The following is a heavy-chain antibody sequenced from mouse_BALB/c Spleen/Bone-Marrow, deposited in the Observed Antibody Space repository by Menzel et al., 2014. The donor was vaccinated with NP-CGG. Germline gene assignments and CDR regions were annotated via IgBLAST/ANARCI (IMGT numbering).Heavy chain of an antibody. CDR1: GYSITSGYY. Sequence: EVKLMESGPGLVKPSQSLSLTCSVTGYSITSGYYWNWIRQFPGNKLEWMGYISYDGSNNYNPSLKNRISITRDTSKNQFFLKLNSVTTEDTATYYCARWLLHYYAMDCWGQGTSVTVSS. CDR2: ISYDGSN. CDR3: ARWLLHYYAMDC. D-gene: IGHD2-3*01. J-gene: IGHJ4*01. V-gene: IGHV3-6*02.